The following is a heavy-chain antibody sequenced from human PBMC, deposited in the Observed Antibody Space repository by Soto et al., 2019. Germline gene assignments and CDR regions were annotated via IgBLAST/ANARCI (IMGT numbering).Heavy chain of an antibody. D-gene: IGHD3-16*01. CDR1: GFSLSTSGVG. Sequence: SGPTLVNPTQTLTLTCTVSGFSLSTSGVGVGWIRQPPGKALEWFALVYWDDDTRYSPSLKTRVTVTKDASKNQVVLTMTNMDPADTATYYCAHRPTAAGGRDYWGQGILVTVSS. CDR3: AHRPTAAGGRDY. CDR2: VYWDDDT. J-gene: IGHJ4*02. V-gene: IGHV2-5*02.